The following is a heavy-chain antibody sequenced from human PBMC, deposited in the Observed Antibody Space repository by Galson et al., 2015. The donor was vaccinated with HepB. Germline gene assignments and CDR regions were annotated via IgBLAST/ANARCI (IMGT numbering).Heavy chain of an antibody. J-gene: IGHJ4*02. CDR1: GFTFSSYG. CDR2: ISYDGSNK. CDR3: AKDPGSSWYYFDY. Sequence: SLRLSCAASGFTFSSYGMHRVRQAPGKGLEWVAVISYDGSNKYYADSVKGRFTISRDNSKNTLYLQMNSLRAEDTAVYYCAKDPGSSWYYFDYWGQGTLVTVSS. V-gene: IGHV3-30*18. D-gene: IGHD6-13*01.